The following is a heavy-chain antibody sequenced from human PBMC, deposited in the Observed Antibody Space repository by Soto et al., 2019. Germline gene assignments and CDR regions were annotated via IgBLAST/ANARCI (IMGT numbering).Heavy chain of an antibody. V-gene: IGHV4-59*08. Sequence: LEILSLTCTVSGGSISSYYWSWIRQPPGKGLEWIGYIYYSGSTNYNPSLKSGVTISVDTSKNQFSLKLSSVTAADTAVYYCARLYCSSTICYAHFDYWGQGTLVTVS. CDR1: GGSISSYY. CDR2: IYYSGST. CDR3: ARLYCSSTICYAHFDY. J-gene: IGHJ4*02. D-gene: IGHD2-2*01.